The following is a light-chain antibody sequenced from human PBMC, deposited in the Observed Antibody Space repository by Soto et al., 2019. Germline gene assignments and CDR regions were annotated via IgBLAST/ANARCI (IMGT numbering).Light chain of an antibody. Sequence: EVVLTQSPGTLSLSPGERATLSCRASQSVSSSYLAWYQQEPGQAPRLLIYSASSRAIGIPDRFSGSGSGTDFTLNISRLEPEDFAVYYCNNSGTSPPFTFGPGTKVDIK. CDR2: SAS. V-gene: IGKV3-20*01. CDR3: NNSGTSPPFT. J-gene: IGKJ3*01. CDR1: QSVSSSY.